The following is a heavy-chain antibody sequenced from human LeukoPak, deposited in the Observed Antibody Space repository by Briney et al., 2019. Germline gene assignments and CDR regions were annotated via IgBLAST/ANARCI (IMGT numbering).Heavy chain of an antibody. CDR2: ISWNSGSI. D-gene: IGHD3-22*01. Sequence: GGSLRLSCAASGSTFDDYAMHWVRQAPGKGLEWVSGISWNSGSIGYADSVKGRFTISRDNAKNSLYLQMNSLGAEDTALYYCAKDKAPYYYDSSGYLDYWGQGTLVTVSS. CDR1: GSTFDDYA. V-gene: IGHV3-9*01. CDR3: AKDKAPYYYDSSGYLDY. J-gene: IGHJ4*02.